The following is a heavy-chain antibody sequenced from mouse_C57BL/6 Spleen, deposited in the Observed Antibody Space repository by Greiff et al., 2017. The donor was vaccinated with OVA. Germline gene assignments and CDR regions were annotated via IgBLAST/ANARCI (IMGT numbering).Heavy chain of an antibody. J-gene: IGHJ4*01. CDR2: IDPSDSYT. Sequence: QVQLQQPGAELVRPGTSVKLSCKASGYTFTSYWMHWVKQRPGQGLEWIGVIDPSDSYTNYNQKFKGKATLTVDTSSSTAYMQLSSLTSEDSAVYYCARPPYSNYPYYYAMDYWGQGTSVTVSS. D-gene: IGHD2-5*01. CDR3: ARPPYSNYPYYYAMDY. V-gene: IGHV1-59*01. CDR1: GYTFTSYW.